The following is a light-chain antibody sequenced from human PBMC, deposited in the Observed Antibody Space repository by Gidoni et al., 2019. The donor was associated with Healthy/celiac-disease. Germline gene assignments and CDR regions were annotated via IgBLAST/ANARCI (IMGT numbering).Light chain of an antibody. CDR2: KAS. Sequence: DIQMTQSPSTLSASVGDRVTITCRASQSISSWLAWYQQKPGKAPKLLIYKASSLESGVPSRFSGSGSGTEFTLTISSLQPDDFATYYCQQYNSYSTFXGXTKVXMK. CDR3: QQYNSYST. CDR1: QSISSW. V-gene: IGKV1-5*03. J-gene: IGKJ4*01.